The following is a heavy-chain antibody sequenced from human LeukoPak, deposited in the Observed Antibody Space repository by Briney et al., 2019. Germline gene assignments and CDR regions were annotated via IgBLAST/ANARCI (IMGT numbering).Heavy chain of an antibody. CDR3: ARSTGRVGATETYFDY. V-gene: IGHV4-59*11. D-gene: IGHD1-26*01. CDR1: GASISGHY. CDR2: ISYIGST. Sequence: PSETLSLTCNVSGASISGHYLTWIRQPPGKGLEWIGYISYIGSTNCNPSLKSRVTISVDRSKNQFSLKLSSVTAADTAVYYCARSTGRVGATETYFDYWGQGTLVTVSS. J-gene: IGHJ4*02.